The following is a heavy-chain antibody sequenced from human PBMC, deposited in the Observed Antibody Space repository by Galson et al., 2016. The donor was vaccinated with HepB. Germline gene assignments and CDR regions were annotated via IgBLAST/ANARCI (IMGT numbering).Heavy chain of an antibody. Sequence: SLRLSCAASGFTFSDYYMSWIRQAPGKGLEWVSYISSTSSYTNYADSVKGRFTISRDNAKNSLYLQMNSLRAEDTAVYYCARDLELEQQRFDAFDIWGQGTLVTVSS. CDR2: ISSTSSYT. D-gene: IGHD1/OR15-1a*01. V-gene: IGHV3-11*06. CDR1: GFTFSDYY. J-gene: IGHJ3*02. CDR3: ARDLELEQQRFDAFDI.